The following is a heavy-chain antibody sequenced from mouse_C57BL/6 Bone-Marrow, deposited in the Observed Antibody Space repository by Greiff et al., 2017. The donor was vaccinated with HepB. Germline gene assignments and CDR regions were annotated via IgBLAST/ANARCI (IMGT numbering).Heavy chain of an antibody. CDR1: GYTFTSYW. D-gene: IGHD1-1*01. Sequence: VQLQQPGAELVKPGASVKMSCKASGYTFTSYWITWVKQRPGQGLEWIGDIYPGSGSTNYNEKFKSKATLTVDTSSSTAYMQLSSLTAEDSAVYYGARPYYYGSSLPYAMDYWGQGTSVTVSS. CDR3: ARPYYYGSSLPYAMDY. CDR2: IYPGSGST. J-gene: IGHJ4*01. V-gene: IGHV1-55*01.